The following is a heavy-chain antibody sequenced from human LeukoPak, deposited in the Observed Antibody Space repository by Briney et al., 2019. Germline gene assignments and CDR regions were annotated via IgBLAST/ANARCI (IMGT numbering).Heavy chain of an antibody. CDR2: ISGSGGST. CDR1: GFTFSRYG. CDR3: AKIFIGGRGGDLTYYFDY. D-gene: IGHD2-21*02. J-gene: IGHJ4*02. Sequence: GGSLRLSCAASGFTFSRYGMSWVRQAPGKGLEWVSAISGSGGSTYYADSVKGRFTISRDNSKNTLYLQMNSRRAEDTAVYYCAKIFIGGRGGDLTYYFDYWGQGTLVTVSS. V-gene: IGHV3-23*01.